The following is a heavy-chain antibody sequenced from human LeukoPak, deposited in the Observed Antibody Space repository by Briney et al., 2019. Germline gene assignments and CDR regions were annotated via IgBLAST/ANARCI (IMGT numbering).Heavy chain of an antibody. Sequence: GGSLRLSCATSGFAFSSYWMLWVRQVPGKGLVWVLRISGDGSTTTYADSVKGRFTISRDNTNNILYLQMNSLGAEDTAIYYCARSQFDYWGQGILVTVTS. CDR3: ARSQFDY. J-gene: IGHJ4*02. CDR2: ISGDGSTT. V-gene: IGHV3-74*01. CDR1: GFAFSSYW.